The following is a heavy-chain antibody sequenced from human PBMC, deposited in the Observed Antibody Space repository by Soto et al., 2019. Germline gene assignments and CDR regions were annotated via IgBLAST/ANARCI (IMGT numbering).Heavy chain of an antibody. CDR1: GYTFTGYY. CDR3: ATDRGGYGSGSYLAY. D-gene: IGHD3-10*01. J-gene: IGHJ4*02. CDR2: INPNSGGT. V-gene: IGHV1-2*02. Sequence: ASVKVSCKVSGYTFTGYYMHWVRQAPGQGLEWMGWINPNSGGTNYAQKFQGRVTMTRDTSISTAYMELSRLRSDDTAVYYCATDRGGYGSGSYLAYWGQGTLVTVSS.